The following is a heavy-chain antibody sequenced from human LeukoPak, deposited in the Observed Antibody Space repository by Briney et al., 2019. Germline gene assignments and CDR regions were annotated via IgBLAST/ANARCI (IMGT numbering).Heavy chain of an antibody. J-gene: IGHJ4*02. CDR2: IKQDGSEK. D-gene: IGHD3-10*01. CDR1: GFTFSSYW. Sequence: GGSLRLSCAASGFTFSSYWMSWVRQAPGKGLEWVANIKQDGSEKYYVDSVKGRFTISRDNAKNSLYLQMNSLRAEDTAVYYCARELGAYYYGSGSYPYFDYWGQGTLVTVSS. CDR3: ARELGAYYYGSGSYPYFDY. V-gene: IGHV3-7*01.